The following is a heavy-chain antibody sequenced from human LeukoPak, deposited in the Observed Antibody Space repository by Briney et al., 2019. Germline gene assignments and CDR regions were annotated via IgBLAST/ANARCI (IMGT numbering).Heavy chain of an antibody. Sequence: GGSLRLSCAASGFTLSSYWMTWARQAPGKGLEWVANIGQDGSEKYYVDSAKGRFTISRDNAKNSLYLQMNSLRAEDAAVYYCARGWAAIDSWGQGTLVTVSS. CDR1: GFTLSSYW. J-gene: IGHJ4*02. V-gene: IGHV3-7*04. CDR3: ARGWAAIDS. CDR2: IGQDGSEK. D-gene: IGHD5-18*01.